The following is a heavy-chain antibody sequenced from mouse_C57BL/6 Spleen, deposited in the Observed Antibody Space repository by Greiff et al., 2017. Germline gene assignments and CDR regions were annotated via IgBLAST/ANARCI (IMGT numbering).Heavy chain of an antibody. J-gene: IGHJ2*01. CDR3: ARESYDYDGPLDY. CDR1: GYAFTNYL. Sequence: QVQLKESGAELVRPGTSVKVSCKASGYAFTNYLIEWVKQRPGQGLEWIGVINPGSGGTNYNEKFKGKATLTADKSSSTAYMQLSSLTSEGSAVYFCARESYDYDGPLDYWGQGTTLTVSS. D-gene: IGHD2-4*01. CDR2: INPGSGGT. V-gene: IGHV1-54*01.